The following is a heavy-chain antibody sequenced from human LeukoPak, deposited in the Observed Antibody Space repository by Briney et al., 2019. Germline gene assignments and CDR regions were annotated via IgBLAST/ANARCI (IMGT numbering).Heavy chain of an antibody. V-gene: IGHV4-31*03. CDR1: GGSISSGGYY. CDR3: ARALVVPAATRGRAFDI. D-gene: IGHD2-2*01. CDR2: IYYSGST. Sequence: SQTLSLTCTVSGGSISSGGYYWSWIRQPPGKGLEWIGYIYYSGSTYYNPSLKSRVTISVDTSKNQFSLKLSSVTAADTAVYYCARALVVPAATRGRAFDIWGQGTMVTVSS. J-gene: IGHJ3*02.